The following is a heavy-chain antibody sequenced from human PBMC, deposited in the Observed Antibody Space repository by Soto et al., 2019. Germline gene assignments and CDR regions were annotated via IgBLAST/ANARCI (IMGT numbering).Heavy chain of an antibody. J-gene: IGHJ4*02. V-gene: IGHV4-34*01. Sequence: SETLSLTCAVYGGSFSGYYWGWIRQPPGKGLEWIGEINHSGSTNYNPSLKSRVTISVDTSKNQFSLKLSSVTAADTAVYYCARTLVIGGYCFDYWGQGTLVTVSS. D-gene: IGHD3-9*01. CDR1: GGSFSGYY. CDR2: INHSGST. CDR3: ARTLVIGGYCFDY.